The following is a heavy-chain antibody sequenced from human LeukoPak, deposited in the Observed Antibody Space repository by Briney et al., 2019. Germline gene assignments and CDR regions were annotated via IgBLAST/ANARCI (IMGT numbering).Heavy chain of an antibody. CDR2: IRYDGSNK. J-gene: IGHJ6*03. V-gene: IGHV3-30*02. Sequence: PGGSLRLSCAASGFTFSSYGMHWVRQAPGKGLEWVAFIRYDGSNKYYADSVKGRFTISRDNSKNTLYLQMNSLRAEDTAVYYCAKAPDYSNYFTYYYYYMDVWGKGTTVTVSS. CDR1: GFTFSSYG. CDR3: AKAPDYSNYFTYYYYYMDV. D-gene: IGHD4-11*01.